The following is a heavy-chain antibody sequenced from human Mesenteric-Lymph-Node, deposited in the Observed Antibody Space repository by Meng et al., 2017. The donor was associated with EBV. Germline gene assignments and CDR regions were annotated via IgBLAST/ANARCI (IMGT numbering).Heavy chain of an antibody. CDR3: ARDWSSVIMNKGNY. D-gene: IGHD3-16*01. J-gene: IGHJ4*02. CDR2: IDTNTGSP. CDR1: GYTFTDYA. V-gene: IGHV7-4-1*02. Sequence: QGHLWQSGSEVKKPGAAVRVSCKASGYTFTDYAMNWVRQAPGQGLEWMGWIDTNTGSPTYAQGFTGRFVFSLDTSVSTAYLQITSLKADDSAVYYCARDWSSVIMNKGNYWGQGTLVTVSS.